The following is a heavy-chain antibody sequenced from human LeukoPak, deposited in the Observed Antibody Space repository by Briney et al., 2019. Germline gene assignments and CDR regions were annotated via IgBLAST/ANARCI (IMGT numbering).Heavy chain of an antibody. CDR3: ARGVGDYYFDY. CDR2: IYYSGST. V-gene: IGHV4-59*01. J-gene: IGHJ4*02. D-gene: IGHD4-17*01. Sequence: SETLSLTCTVSGGSISSYYWSWIRQPPGKGLEWIGYIYYSGSTNYNPSLKSRVTISVDTSKNQFSLKLSSVTAAGTAVYYCARGVGDYYFDYWGQGALVTVSS. CDR1: GGSISSYY.